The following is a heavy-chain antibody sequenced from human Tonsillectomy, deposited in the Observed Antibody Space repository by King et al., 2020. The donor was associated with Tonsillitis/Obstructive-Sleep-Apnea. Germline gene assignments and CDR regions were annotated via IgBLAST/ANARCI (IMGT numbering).Heavy chain of an antibody. Sequence: VQLVESGGGLVQPGGSLRLSCAASGFTFDDYAMHWVRHPPGKGLEWVSGISWNSDTIDYADSVRGRFTISRDNAKNSLYLQMNSLMTEDTALYYCAKDGNWNYFYYYNRDVWRKGTTVTVSS. CDR1: GFTFDDYA. D-gene: IGHD1-20*01. CDR2: ISWNSDTI. V-gene: IGHV3-9*01. J-gene: IGHJ6*03. CDR3: AKDGNWNYFYYYNRDV.